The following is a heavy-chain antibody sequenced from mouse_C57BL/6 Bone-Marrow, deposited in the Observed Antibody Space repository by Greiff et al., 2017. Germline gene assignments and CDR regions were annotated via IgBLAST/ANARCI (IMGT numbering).Heavy chain of an antibody. CDR2: ISNGGGST. CDR3: ASPNDVSSYGYGIDY. J-gene: IGHJ4*01. V-gene: IGHV5-12*01. D-gene: IGHD1-1*01. Sequence: EVMLVESGGGLVQPGGSLKLSCAASGFTFSDYYMYWVRQTPEKRLEWVAYISNGGGSTYYPDTVKGRVTISRDNAKNTLYLQMSRLKSEDTAMYYCASPNDVSSYGYGIDYWGQGTSVTVFS. CDR1: GFTFSDYY.